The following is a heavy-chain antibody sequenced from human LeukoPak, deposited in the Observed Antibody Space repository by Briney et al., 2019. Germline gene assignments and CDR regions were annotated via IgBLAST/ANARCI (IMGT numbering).Heavy chain of an antibody. V-gene: IGHV3-74*01. Sequence: GGSLRLSCAASGFTFSSYWMHWVRQAPGKGLVWVSRINSDGSSTDYADSVKGRFTTSRDNAKNTLYLQMNSLRAEDTAVYYCARVIPRFLEWLLYPWGQGTLVTVSS. CDR3: ARVIPRFLEWLLYP. CDR2: INSDGSST. D-gene: IGHD3-3*01. J-gene: IGHJ5*02. CDR1: GFTFSSYW.